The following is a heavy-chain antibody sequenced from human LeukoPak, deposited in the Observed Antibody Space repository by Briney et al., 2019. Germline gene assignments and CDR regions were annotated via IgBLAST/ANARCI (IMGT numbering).Heavy chain of an antibody. Sequence: SVTVSCKASGGTFSSYAISWVRQAPGQGLEWMGGIIPIFSTANYAQKFQGRVTITTDESTSTAFMELSSLRSEDTAVYYCARVSYDFWSYFDYWGQGTLVTVSS. J-gene: IGHJ4*02. CDR2: IIPIFSTA. D-gene: IGHD3-3*01. V-gene: IGHV1-69*05. CDR1: GGTFSSYA. CDR3: ARVSYDFWSYFDY.